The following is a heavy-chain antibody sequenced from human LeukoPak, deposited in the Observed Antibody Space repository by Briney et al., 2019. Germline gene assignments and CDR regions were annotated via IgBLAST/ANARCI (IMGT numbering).Heavy chain of an antibody. D-gene: IGHD3-22*01. J-gene: IGHJ4*02. CDR1: GFTFSYFG. Sequence: GGSLRLSCAASGFTFSYFGMQWVRQAPGEGLEWMALIWHDGSKRYYADSVKGRFTISRDNSKNTLYLQMTSLRAEDTAVYYCARDADTSGYFSWLDYWGQGTLVTVSS. CDR3: ARDADTSGYFSWLDY. V-gene: IGHV3-33*01. CDR2: IWHDGSKR.